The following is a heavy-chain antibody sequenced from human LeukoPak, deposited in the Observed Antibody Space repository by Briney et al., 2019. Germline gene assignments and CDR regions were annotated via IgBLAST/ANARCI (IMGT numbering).Heavy chain of an antibody. J-gene: IGHJ4*02. CDR2: IYSGGST. CDR1: GFTVSSNY. Sequence: GGSLRLSCAASGFTVSSNYMSWVRQAPGKGLEWVSVIYSGGSTYYADSVKGRFTISRDNSKNTPYLQMNSLRAEDTAVYYCARQTFGLLYFDSWGQGTLVIVSS. D-gene: IGHD3-10*01. V-gene: IGHV3-53*01. CDR3: ARQTFGLLYFDS.